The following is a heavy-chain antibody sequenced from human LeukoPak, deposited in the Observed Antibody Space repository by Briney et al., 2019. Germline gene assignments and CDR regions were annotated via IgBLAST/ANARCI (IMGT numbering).Heavy chain of an antibody. V-gene: IGHV3-15*01. D-gene: IGHD5-18*01. CDR2: IKSKTDGGTT. CDR3: ATSGYSYGSGFDC. CDR1: GFTFNNAW. Sequence: GGSLRLSCAASGFTFNNAWMTWVRQAPGKGLEWVGRIKSKTDGGTTDYAAPVKGRFTISRDDSKNTLYLQMNSLKTEDTAVYYCATSGYSYGSGFDCWGQGTLVTVSS. J-gene: IGHJ4*02.